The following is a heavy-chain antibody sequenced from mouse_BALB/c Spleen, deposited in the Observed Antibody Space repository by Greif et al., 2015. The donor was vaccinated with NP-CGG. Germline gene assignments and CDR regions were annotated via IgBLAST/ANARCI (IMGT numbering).Heavy chain of an antibody. J-gene: IGHJ1*01. Sequence: VQLQQSGAELVKPGASVKLSCTASGFNIKDTYMHWVKQRPEQGLEWIGRIDPANGNTKYDPKYQGKATITADTSSNTAYLQLSSLTSEDTAVYYCARWDWYFDVWGAGTTVTVSS. CDR3: ARWDWYFDV. CDR2: IDPANGNT. CDR1: GFNIKDTY. V-gene: IGHV14-3*02.